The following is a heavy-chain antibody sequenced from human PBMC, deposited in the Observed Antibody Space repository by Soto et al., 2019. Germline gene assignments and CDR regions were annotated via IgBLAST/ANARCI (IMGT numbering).Heavy chain of an antibody. D-gene: IGHD1-26*01. J-gene: IGHJ3*02. CDR1: GFTFRSFG. V-gene: IGHV3-30*18. CDR3: AKVLPATGIEGGGDAFDI. Sequence: GGSLRLSCAASGFTFRSFGMHWIRQAPGKGLEWVALISYDGTNKYYADSVRGRFTISRDNSKNTLYLEMNTLRVEDTAVYYCAKVLPATGIEGGGDAFDIWGQGXMVTVS. CDR2: ISYDGTNK.